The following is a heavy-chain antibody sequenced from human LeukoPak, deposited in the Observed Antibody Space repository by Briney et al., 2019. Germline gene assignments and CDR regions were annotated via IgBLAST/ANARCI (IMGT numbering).Heavy chain of an antibody. Sequence: GESLKISCKGSGYSFTSYWIGWVRQMPGKGLEWMGIIYPGDSDTRYSPSFQGQVTISADKSISTAYLQWSSLKASDTAMYYCARHRGGDCSSTSCYGGGDYWGQGTLDTVSS. CDR1: GYSFTSYW. CDR2: IYPGDSDT. V-gene: IGHV5-51*01. D-gene: IGHD2-2*01. CDR3: ARHRGGDCSSTSCYGGGDY. J-gene: IGHJ4*02.